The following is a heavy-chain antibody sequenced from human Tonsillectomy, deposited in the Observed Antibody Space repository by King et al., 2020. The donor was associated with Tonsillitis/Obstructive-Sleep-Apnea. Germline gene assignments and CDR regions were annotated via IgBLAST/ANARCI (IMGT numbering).Heavy chain of an antibody. CDR3: ATSIVGANAFDI. D-gene: IGHD1-26*01. J-gene: IGHJ3*02. Sequence: VQLVESGGGLVQPGGSLRLSCAASGFTFSSYDMHWVRQATGKGLEWVSAIGTAGDTYYPGSVKGRFTISRENAKNSLYLQMNSLRAGDTAVYYCATSIVGANAFDIWGQGTMVTVSS. V-gene: IGHV3-13*01. CDR2: IGTAGDT. CDR1: GFTFSSYD.